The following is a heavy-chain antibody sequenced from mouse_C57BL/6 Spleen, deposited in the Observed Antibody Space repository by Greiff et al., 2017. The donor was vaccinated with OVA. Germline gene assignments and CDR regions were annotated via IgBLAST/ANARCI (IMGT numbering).Heavy chain of an antibody. V-gene: IGHV5-17*01. J-gene: IGHJ2*01. CDR1: GFTFSDYG. D-gene: IGHD2-4*01. CDR3: ARRYYDYDGGVYFDY. CDR2: ISSGSSTI. Sequence: EVHLVESGGGLVKPGGSLKLSCAASGFTFSDYGMHWVRQAPEKGLEWVAYISSGSSTIYYADTVKGRFTISRDNAKNTLFLQMTSLRSEDTAMYYCARRYYDYDGGVYFDYWGQGTTLTVSS.